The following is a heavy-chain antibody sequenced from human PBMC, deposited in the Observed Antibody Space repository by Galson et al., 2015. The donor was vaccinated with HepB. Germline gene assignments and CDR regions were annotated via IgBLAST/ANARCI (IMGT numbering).Heavy chain of an antibody. CDR3: TTDFKLGYDYVWGFDDAFDI. CDR1: GFTFSNAW. V-gene: IGHV3-15*01. D-gene: IGHD3-16*01. CDR2: IKSKTDGGTT. J-gene: IGHJ3*02. Sequence: SLRLSCAASGFTFSNAWMSWVRQAPGKGLEWVGRIKSKTDGGTTDYAAPVKGRFTISRDDSKNTLYLQMNSLKTEDTAVYYCTTDFKLGYDYVWGFDDAFDIWGQGTMVTVSS.